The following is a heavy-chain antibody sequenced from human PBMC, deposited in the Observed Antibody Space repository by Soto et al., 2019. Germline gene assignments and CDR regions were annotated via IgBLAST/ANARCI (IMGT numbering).Heavy chain of an antibody. CDR1: GYTFTSYY. V-gene: IGHV1-46*03. Sequence: GASVKVSCKASGYTFTSYYMHWVRQAPGQGLEWMGIINPSGGSTSYAQKFQGRVTMTRDTSTSTVYMELSSLRSEDTAVYYCARVYCSGGSYYAQRAMDYWGQGTLVTVSS. J-gene: IGHJ4*02. CDR2: INPSGGST. CDR3: ARVYCSGGSYYAQRAMDY. D-gene: IGHD2-15*01.